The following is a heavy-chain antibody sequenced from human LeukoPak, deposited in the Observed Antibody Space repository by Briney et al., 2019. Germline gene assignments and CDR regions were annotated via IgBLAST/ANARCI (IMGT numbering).Heavy chain of an antibody. Sequence: GGSLRLSCAASGFTFSSYEMNWVRQAPGKGLEWVSYISSSGSTIYYADSVKGRFTISRDNAKNSLYLQMNSLRAEDTAVYYCARDRIAFGVVTYYGMDVWGQGTTVTVSS. V-gene: IGHV3-48*03. CDR2: ISSSGSTI. CDR3: ARDRIAFGVVTYYGMDV. J-gene: IGHJ6*02. D-gene: IGHD3-3*01. CDR1: GFTFSSYE.